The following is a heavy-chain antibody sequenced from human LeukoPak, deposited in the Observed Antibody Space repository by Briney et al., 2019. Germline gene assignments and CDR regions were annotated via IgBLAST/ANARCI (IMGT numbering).Heavy chain of an antibody. J-gene: IGHJ4*02. CDR1: GGTFSSYG. CDR3: ATRNYYGAGNFD. CDR2: INPNNGGT. D-gene: IGHD3-10*01. Sequence: VASVKVSCKASGGTFSSYGVSWVRQAPGQGLEWMGWINPNNGGTNYAQKFQGRVSVTRDTSISTAYMELSRLRSDDTAVYYCATRNYYGAGNFDWGQGTLVTVSS. V-gene: IGHV1-2*02.